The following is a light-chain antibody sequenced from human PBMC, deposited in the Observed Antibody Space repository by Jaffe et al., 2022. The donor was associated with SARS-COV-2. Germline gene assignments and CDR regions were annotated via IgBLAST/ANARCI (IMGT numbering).Light chain of an antibody. CDR3: HQDAYSPYT. V-gene: IGKV3-20*01. J-gene: IGKJ1*01. CDR1: ESVDNSF. CDR2: GAS. Sequence: EVVLTQSPGTLSVSPGERATVSCRASESVDNSFLSWYQQKPGRAPRLLMSGASQRAADIPDRFSGSGSGTDFTLTIARLEPEDSAVYFCHQDAYSPYTFGQGTKVEI.